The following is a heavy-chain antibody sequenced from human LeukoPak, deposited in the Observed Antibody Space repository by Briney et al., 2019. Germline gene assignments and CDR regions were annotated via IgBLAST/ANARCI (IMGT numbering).Heavy chain of an antibody. V-gene: IGHV3-48*01. CDR1: GFTFSSCN. J-gene: IGHJ2*01. CDR2: ISSSSSII. Sequence: PGGSLRLSCAASGFTFSSCNMNWVRQAPGKGLEWVSYISSSSSIIYCADSVKGRITVSRDNAKNSLFLQMNSLRAEDTAVYYCATMAPDWYFDLWGRGTLVTVSS. CDR3: ATMAPDWYFDL. D-gene: IGHD5-24*01.